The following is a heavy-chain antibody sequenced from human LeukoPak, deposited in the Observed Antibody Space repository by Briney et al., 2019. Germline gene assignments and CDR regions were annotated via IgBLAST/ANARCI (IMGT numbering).Heavy chain of an antibody. CDR3: ARADIVVVPAAKRDFFDY. D-gene: IGHD2-2*01. J-gene: IGHJ4*02. CDR2: ISAYNGNT. Sequence: ASVKVSCKASGYTFTSYGISWVRQAPGQGLEWMGWISAYNGNTNYAQKLQGRVTMTTDTSTSTAYMELRSLRSDDTAVYYCARADIVVVPAAKRDFFDYWGQGALVTVSS. CDR1: GYTFTSYG. V-gene: IGHV1-18*01.